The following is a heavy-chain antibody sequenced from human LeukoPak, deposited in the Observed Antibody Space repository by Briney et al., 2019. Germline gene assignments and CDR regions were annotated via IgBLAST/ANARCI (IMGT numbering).Heavy chain of an antibody. CDR3: AKPHYGSGSYYNPPSGYFDY. V-gene: IGHV3-23*01. Sequence: GGSLRLSCAASGFTFSSYAMSWVRQAPGKGLEWVSAISGSGGSTYYADSVKGRFTISRDNPKNTLYLQMNSLRAEDTAVYYCAKPHYGSGSYYNPPSGYFDYWGQGTLVTVSS. CDR2: ISGSGGST. J-gene: IGHJ4*02. D-gene: IGHD3-10*01. CDR1: GFTFSSYA.